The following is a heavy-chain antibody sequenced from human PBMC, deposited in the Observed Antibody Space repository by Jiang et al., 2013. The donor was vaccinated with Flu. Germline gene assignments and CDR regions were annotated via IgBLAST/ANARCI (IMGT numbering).Heavy chain of an antibody. CDR1: GFSLSTHGVG. Sequence: KPTQTLTLTCTFSGFSLSTHGVGVGWIRQPPGKALDWLALIYWDDIKQYSPSLERRLTITKDTSKNQVVLTMTNVDSVDTATYYCAHTLAAAGNFDYWGRGTLVTVSS. V-gene: IGHV2-5*02. CDR2: IYWDDIK. D-gene: IGHD6-13*01. CDR3: AHTLAAAGNFDY. J-gene: IGHJ4*02.